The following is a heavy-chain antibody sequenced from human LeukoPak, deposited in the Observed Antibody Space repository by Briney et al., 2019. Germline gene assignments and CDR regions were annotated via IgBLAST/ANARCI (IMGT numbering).Heavy chain of an antibody. D-gene: IGHD3-16*01. Sequence: SVKVSCKASGFTFATSAMQWVRQARGQRLEWIGCIVVGSGNTNYAQKFQERVTITRDISTSTPYMELSSLRSEDTAVYYCAADFLLGGPNPGNWFDPWGQGTLVTVSS. CDR2: IVVGSGNT. CDR3: AADFLLGGPNPGNWFDP. CDR1: GFTFATSA. J-gene: IGHJ5*02. V-gene: IGHV1-58*02.